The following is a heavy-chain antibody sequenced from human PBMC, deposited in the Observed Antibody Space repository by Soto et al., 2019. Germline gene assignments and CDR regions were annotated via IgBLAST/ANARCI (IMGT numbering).Heavy chain of an antibody. CDR1: GFTFSSYS. D-gene: IGHD6-6*01. CDR3: AKVQWRSSYGDMDV. CDR2: ISSSSSYI. Sequence: GGSLRLSCAASGFTFSSYSMNWVRQAPGKGLEWVSSISSSSSYIYYADSVKGRFTISRDNSKNTLYLQMNSLRAEDTAVYYCAKVQWRSSYGDMDVWGKGTTVTVSS. J-gene: IGHJ6*03. V-gene: IGHV3-21*04.